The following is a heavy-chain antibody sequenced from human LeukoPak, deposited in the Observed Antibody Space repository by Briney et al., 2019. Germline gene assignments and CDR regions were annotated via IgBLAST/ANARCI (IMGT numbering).Heavy chain of an antibody. J-gene: IGHJ4*02. Sequence: GGSLRLSCAASGFTFSSYSMNWVRQAPGKGLEWVSSISSSSSYIYYADSVKGRFTISRDNAKNSLYLQMNSLRAEDTAVYYCASGLVGATGAYYFDYWGQGTLVTVSS. V-gene: IGHV3-21*01. D-gene: IGHD1-26*01. CDR1: GFTFSSYS. CDR2: ISSSSSYI. CDR3: ASGLVGATGAYYFDY.